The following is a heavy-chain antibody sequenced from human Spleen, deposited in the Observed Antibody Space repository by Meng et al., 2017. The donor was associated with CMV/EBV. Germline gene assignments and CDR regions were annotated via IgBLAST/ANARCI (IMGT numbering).Heavy chain of an antibody. V-gene: IGHV3-9*01. J-gene: IGHJ6*02. CDR3: ANDIGPYSSSSGCYGMDV. CDR1: GLTFDDHA. D-gene: IGHD6-6*01. Sequence: SLKISCAASGLTFDDHAMHWVRQVPGKGLEWVSGISWNSGSIGYADSVKSRFTISRDNAKNSLYLQMNSLRAEDTALYYCANDIGPYSSSSGCYGMDVWGLGTTVTVSS. CDR2: ISWNSGSI.